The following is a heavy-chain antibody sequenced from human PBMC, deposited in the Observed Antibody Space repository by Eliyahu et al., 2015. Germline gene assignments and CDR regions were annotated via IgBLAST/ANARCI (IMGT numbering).Heavy chain of an antibody. CDR2: IIPILGIA. V-gene: IGHV1-69*04. J-gene: IGHJ4*02. CDR3: VQGGYSYGYFDY. Sequence: QVQLVQSGAEVKKPGSSVKVSCKASGXTFSSYAISWVRQAPGQGLEWMGRIIPILGIANYAQKFQGRVTITADKSTSTAYMELSSLRSEDTAVYYCVQGGYSYGYFDYWGQGTLVTVSS. D-gene: IGHD5-18*01. CDR1: GXTFSSYA.